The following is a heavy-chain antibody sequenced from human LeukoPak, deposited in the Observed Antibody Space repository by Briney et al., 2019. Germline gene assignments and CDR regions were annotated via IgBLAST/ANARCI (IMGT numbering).Heavy chain of an antibody. Sequence: GGSLRLSCAASGFTFSSYSMNWVRQAPGKGLEWVSYISSSSSTIYYADSVKGRFTISRDNAKNSLYLQMNSLRAEDTAVYYCARDPNGYYDSSGYPSKDYWGQGTLVTVSS. CDR1: GFTFSSYS. V-gene: IGHV3-48*01. J-gene: IGHJ4*02. D-gene: IGHD3-22*01. CDR2: ISSSSSTI. CDR3: ARDPNGYYDSSGYPSKDY.